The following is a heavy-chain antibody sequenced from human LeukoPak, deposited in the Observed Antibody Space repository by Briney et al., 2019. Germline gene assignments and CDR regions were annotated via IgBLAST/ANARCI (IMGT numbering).Heavy chain of an antibody. D-gene: IGHD3-10*01. CDR3: AGSPVSTSTGY. V-gene: IGHV4-38-2*02. Sequence: SETLSLTCSVSGYSLSRGYYWGWIRQPPGNRLEWIGTIYHSGRTDYNPSLKSRVTISMDTSKNQFSLKLSSVTAADTAVYYCAGSPVSTSTGYWGQGTLVTVSS. J-gene: IGHJ4*02. CDR2: IYHSGRT. CDR1: GYSLSRGYY.